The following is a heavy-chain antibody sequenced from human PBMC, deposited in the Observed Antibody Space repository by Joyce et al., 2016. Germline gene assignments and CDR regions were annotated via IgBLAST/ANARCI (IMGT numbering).Heavy chain of an antibody. CDR3: AKDRETSAVLDF. J-gene: IGHJ4*02. D-gene: IGHD6-25*01. V-gene: IGHV3-30*18. CDR2: ISNDGKNK. CDR1: GFTFRSYG. Sequence: QAQLVESGGGVVQPGRSLRLSCAVSGFTFRSYGMHWVRQAAGKGLEWVAVISNDGKNKNYAASVKGRFTVSRDNSKKILSLQMNSLRPEDTAVYYCAKDRETSAVLDFWGQGTPVTVSS.